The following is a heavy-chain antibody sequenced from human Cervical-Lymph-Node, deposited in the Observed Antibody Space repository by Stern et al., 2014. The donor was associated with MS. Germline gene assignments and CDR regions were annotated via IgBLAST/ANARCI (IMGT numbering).Heavy chain of an antibody. CDR3: ARDGLIVALVGAMELYYYGMDV. V-gene: IGHV1-46*01. CDR2: MNPRTGRN. Sequence: QVPLMQSGAEVKKPGASVRLSCKASGYTLSNHFLPWGRQAPGQGLARLGIMNPRTGRNSFAQKFQGRVTMTTDTSTSTLYLELSSLRPEDTAVYYCARDGLIVALVGAMELYYYGMDVWGQGTTVTVSS. D-gene: IGHD4/OR15-4a*01. J-gene: IGHJ6*02. CDR1: GYTLSNHF.